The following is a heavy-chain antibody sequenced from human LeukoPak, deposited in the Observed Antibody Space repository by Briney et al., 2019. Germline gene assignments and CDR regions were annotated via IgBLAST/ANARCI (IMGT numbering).Heavy chain of an antibody. V-gene: IGHV4-59*01. J-gene: IGHJ4*02. CDR3: ARGTGTYYYDSSGYYYVVEAADY. Sequence: PSETLSLTCTVSGGSISSYYWSWIRQPPGKGLEWIGYIYYSGSTNYNPSLKSRVTISVDTSKNQLSLKLSSVTAADTAVYYCARGTGTYYYDSSGYYYVVEAADYWGQGTLVTVSS. CDR1: GGSISSYY. CDR2: IYYSGST. D-gene: IGHD3-22*01.